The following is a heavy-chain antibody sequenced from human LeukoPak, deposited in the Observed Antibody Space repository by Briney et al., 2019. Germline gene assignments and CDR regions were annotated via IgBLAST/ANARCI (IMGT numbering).Heavy chain of an antibody. J-gene: IGHJ6*03. CDR3: ARLGAYYGSGSYYTKGYRYYNMDG. Sequence: SDTLSLTCALYCGSFSGYYWRWIRQPPGKGPGWVGEINPRGGPNHQPSRKSRGPHSGNTSKDQFSLKLSSVTAADTAVYYCARLGAYYGSGSYYTKGYRYYNMDGWGKGTKVTVSS. V-gene: IGHV4-34*01. D-gene: IGHD3-10*01. CDR2: INPRGGP. CDR1: CGSFSGYY.